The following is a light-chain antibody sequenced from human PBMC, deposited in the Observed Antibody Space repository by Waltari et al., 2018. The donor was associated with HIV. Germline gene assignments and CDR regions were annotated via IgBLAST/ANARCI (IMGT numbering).Light chain of an antibody. CDR3: SSYTERTTLL. CDR1: FSDVGHYDY. V-gene: IGLV2-14*03. CDR2: EVS. Sequence: QSAPTQPASVSGSPGQSITLSCTGTFSDVGHYDYVSGFQQRPGKAPKLMIYEVSRRPSGVSARFSGSKSDNTASLTISGLQAEDEATYYCSSYTERTTLLFGGGTKVTVV. J-gene: IGLJ3*02.